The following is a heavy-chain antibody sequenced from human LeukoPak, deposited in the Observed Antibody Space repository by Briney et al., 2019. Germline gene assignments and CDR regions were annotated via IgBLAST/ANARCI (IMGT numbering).Heavy chain of an antibody. Sequence: GGSLRLSCAASGFTSSSYWMSWVRQAPGKGLEWVANIKQDGSEKYYVDSVKGRFTISRDNAENLLYLQMNSLRAEDTAVYYCARRAALDIWGQGTMVTVSS. J-gene: IGHJ3*02. CDR1: GFTSSSYW. CDR2: IKQDGSEK. V-gene: IGHV3-7*03. CDR3: ARRAALDI.